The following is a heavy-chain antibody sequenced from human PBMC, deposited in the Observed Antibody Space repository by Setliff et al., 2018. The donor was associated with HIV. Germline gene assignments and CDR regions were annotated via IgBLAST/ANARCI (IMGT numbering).Heavy chain of an antibody. J-gene: IGHJ4*02. Sequence: PSETLSLTCTVSGGSISSHCWSWIRQSPGKALEWIGYIYASGSIIYNPSLKSRVTMSVDTSKNQFSLKLSSVTAADTAVYYCAREEPQDYDSLTGYYTGRYFDYWGRGTLVTVSS. V-gene: IGHV4-59*11. CDR1: GGSISSHC. CDR3: AREEPQDYDSLTGYYTGRYFDY. D-gene: IGHD3-9*01. CDR2: IYASGSI.